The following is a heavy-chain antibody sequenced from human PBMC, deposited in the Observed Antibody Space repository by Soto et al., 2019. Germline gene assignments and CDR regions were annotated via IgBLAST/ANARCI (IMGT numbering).Heavy chain of an antibody. CDR1: GYSFTDYH. CDR3: ARGDSTDCSNGVCSFFYNHGMDV. D-gene: IGHD2-8*01. CDR2: INPKSGGT. V-gene: IGHV1-2*04. Sequence: ASVKVSCKASGYSFTDYHIHWVRQAPGQGLEWLGRINPKSGGTSTAQKFQGWVTMTTDTSISTASMELTSLKSDDTAIYYCARGDSTDCSNGVCSFFYNHGMDVWGQGTTVTVSS. J-gene: IGHJ6*02.